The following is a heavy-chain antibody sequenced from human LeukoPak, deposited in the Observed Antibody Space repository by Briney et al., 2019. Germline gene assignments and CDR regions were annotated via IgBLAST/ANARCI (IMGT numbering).Heavy chain of an antibody. D-gene: IGHD6-6*01. V-gene: IGHV4-39*01. Sequence: SETLSLTCTVSGGSISSSSYYWGWIRQPPGKGLEWIGSIYYSGSTYYNPSLKSRVTISVDTSKNQFSLKLSSVTAADTAVYYCARLFDSSSSYYYYYGMDVWGQGTMVTVSS. J-gene: IGHJ6*02. CDR2: IYYSGST. CDR1: GGSISSSSYY. CDR3: ARLFDSSSSYYYYYGMDV.